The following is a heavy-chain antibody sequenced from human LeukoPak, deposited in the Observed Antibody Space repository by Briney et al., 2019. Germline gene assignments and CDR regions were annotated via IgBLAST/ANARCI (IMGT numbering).Heavy chain of an antibody. CDR2: IKSKTDGGTT. CDR3: TTGPPAPYQLLSSFGY. Sequence: TGGSLRLSCAASGFTFSNAWMSWVRQAPGKGLEWVGRIKSKTDGGTTDYAAPVKGRFTISRDDSKNTLYLQMNSLKTEDTAVYYCTTGPPAPYQLLSSFGYWGQGTLVTVSS. CDR1: GFTFSNAW. V-gene: IGHV3-15*01. J-gene: IGHJ4*02. D-gene: IGHD2-2*01.